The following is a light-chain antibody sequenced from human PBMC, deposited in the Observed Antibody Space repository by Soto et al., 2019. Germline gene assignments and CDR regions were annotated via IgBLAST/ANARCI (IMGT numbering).Light chain of an antibody. CDR3: MQAVQTPYT. CDR2: FGS. J-gene: IGKJ2*01. Sequence: DIVMTQSPLSLPVTPGEPASISCRSSQSLLHSDGYNYLDWYLQKPGQSPQLLTYFGSNRASGVPDRFSGSGSGTDFTLKISRLEAEDVGVYYCMQAVQTPYTFGRGTKLESK. CDR1: QSLLHSDGYNY. V-gene: IGKV2-28*01.